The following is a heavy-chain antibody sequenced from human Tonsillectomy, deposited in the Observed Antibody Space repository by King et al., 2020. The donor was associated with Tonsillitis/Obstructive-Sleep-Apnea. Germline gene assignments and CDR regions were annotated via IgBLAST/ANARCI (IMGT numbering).Heavy chain of an antibody. CDR3: AKDVTTPHYYYGMDV. CDR2: ISYDGNNK. V-gene: IGHV3-30*18. J-gene: IGHJ6*02. Sequence: QVQLVESGGGVVQPGRSLRLSCAASGFTFSSYGMHWVRQAPGKGLEWVAVISYDGNNKYYADSVKGRFTISRDNSKNTLYLQMNNLRAEDTAVYFCAKDVTTPHYYYGMDVWGQGTTVTVSS. CDR1: GFTFSSYG. D-gene: IGHD3-3*01.